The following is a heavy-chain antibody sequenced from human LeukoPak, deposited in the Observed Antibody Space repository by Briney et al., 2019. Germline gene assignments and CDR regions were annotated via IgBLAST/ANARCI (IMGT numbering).Heavy chain of an antibody. CDR2: IIPIFGSA. V-gene: IGHV1-69*06. CDR1: VGTFSSYA. D-gene: IGHD3-10*01. CDR3: ATAMVRGVMGYFDY. J-gene: IGHJ4*02. Sequence: GASVKVSCKASVGTFSSYAISWVRQAPGQGLEWMGGIIPIFGSANYAQKFQGRVTITADKSTSTAYMELSSLRSEDTAVYYCATAMVRGVMGYFDYWGQGTLVTVSS.